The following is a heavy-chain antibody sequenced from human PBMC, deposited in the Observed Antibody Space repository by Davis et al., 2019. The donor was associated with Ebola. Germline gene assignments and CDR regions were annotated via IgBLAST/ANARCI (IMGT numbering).Heavy chain of an antibody. V-gene: IGHV3-53*04. CDR2: IYSGGST. CDR3: ASFYYDSSGCEFDY. CDR1: GFTVSSNY. D-gene: IGHD3-22*01. Sequence: PGGSLRLSCAASGFTVSSNYMSWVRQAPGKGLEWVSVIYSGGSTYYADSVKGRFTISRHNSKNTLYLQMNSLRAEDTAVYYCASFYYDSSGCEFDYWGQGTLVTVSS. J-gene: IGHJ4*02.